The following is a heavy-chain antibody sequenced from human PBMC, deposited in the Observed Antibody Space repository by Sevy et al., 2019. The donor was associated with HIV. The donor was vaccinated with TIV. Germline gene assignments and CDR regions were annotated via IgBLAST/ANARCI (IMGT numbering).Heavy chain of an antibody. CDR3: AKPRGSFYFDY. CDR2: ISGSGDST. CDR1: AFSFNTYA. V-gene: IGHV3-23*01. D-gene: IGHD3-16*01. J-gene: IGHJ4*02. Sequence: GGSLRLSCAASAFSFNTYAMSWVRRAPGKGLEWVSTISGSGDSTFYSDSVKGRFTISRDNSKNTFYLQMNSLRAEATAVYYCAKPRGSFYFDYWGQGTLVTVSS.